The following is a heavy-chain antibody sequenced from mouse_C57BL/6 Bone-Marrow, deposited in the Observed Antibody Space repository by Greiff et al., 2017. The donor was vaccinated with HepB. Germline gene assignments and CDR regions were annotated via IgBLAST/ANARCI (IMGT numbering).Heavy chain of an antibody. J-gene: IGHJ3*01. V-gene: IGHV3-6*01. CDR3: ASGRGFAY. Sequence: EVKLVESGPGLVKPSQSLSLTCSVTGYSITSGYYWNWIRQFPGNKLEWMGYISYDGSNNYNPSLKNRISITRDTSKNQFFLKLNSVTTEDTATYYCASGRGFAYWGQGTLVTVSA. CDR1: GYSITSGYY. CDR2: ISYDGSN. D-gene: IGHD3-1*01.